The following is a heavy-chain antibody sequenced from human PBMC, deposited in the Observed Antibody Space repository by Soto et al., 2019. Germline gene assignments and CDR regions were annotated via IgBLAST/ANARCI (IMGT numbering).Heavy chain of an antibody. D-gene: IGHD3-16*01. CDR1: GFTFGTYA. Sequence: EVQLLESGGGLVQPGGSLRLSCAASGFTFGTYAMKWLRPAPGRGLECVSFISGSGRTTYYADSVKGRFTVSRDNSKNTMYLQMNSLRAEDTALYYCAKFRGPSYSYYYMDVWGKGTTVTVSS. CDR2: ISGSGRTT. J-gene: IGHJ6*03. CDR3: AKFRGPSYSYYYMDV. V-gene: IGHV3-23*01.